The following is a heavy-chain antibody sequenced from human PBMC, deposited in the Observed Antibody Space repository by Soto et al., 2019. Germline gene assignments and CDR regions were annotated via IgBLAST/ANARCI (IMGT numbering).Heavy chain of an antibody. CDR1: GLTFTTNY. CDR3: TRDFCTGTSCYLGYFEH. J-gene: IGHJ1*01. V-gene: IGHV1-46*03. Sequence: QAQLVQSGAEVKKPGASVQVSCTASGLTFTTNYINWGRQPPGQGPEWLGLINPGTGSTTYAAKLQGRVALTRDTSTSTVYMELSSLTSEDTAVYFCTRDFCTGTSCYLGYFEHWGQGTLVTVSS. CDR2: INPGTGST. D-gene: IGHD2-2*01.